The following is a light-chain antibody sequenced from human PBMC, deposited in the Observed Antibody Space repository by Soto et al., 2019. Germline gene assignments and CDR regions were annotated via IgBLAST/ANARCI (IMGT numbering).Light chain of an antibody. J-gene: IGKJ1*01. CDR3: QQYGNSHWR. CDR1: QSVSSSY. Sequence: EMVLTQSPGTLSSSPGERATLSCRASQSVSSSYLAWYQQKPGQAPRLLIYGASSRTTGLPDRFSGSGSGTDFALSITKVEPEGYAVYYFQQYGNSHWRCDQGTKMEIK. CDR2: GAS. V-gene: IGKV3-20*01.